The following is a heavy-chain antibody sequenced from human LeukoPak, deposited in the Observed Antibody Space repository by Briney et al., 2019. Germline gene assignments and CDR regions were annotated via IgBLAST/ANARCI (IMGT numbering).Heavy chain of an antibody. J-gene: IGHJ4*02. Sequence: PGGSLRLSCAASGFTFSSYVMSWVRQAPGKGLEWVSTISGSGASTYYADSVKGGFTISRDNSKNTLYVQMNSLRAEDTAVYYCAKYMSGSAYRGLDYWGQGTLVTVSS. V-gene: IGHV3-23*01. D-gene: IGHD5-12*01. CDR1: GFTFSSYV. CDR2: ISGSGAST. CDR3: AKYMSGSAYRGLDY.